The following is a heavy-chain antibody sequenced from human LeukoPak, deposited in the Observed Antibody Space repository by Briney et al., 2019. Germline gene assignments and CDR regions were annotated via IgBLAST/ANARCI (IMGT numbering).Heavy chain of an antibody. V-gene: IGHV1-69*05. Sequence: ASVKVSCKASGGTFSSYAISWVRQAPAQGLEWMGRIIPIFGTANYAQKFQGRVTITTDESTSTAYMELSSLRSEDTAVYYCARESTPMIVFDYWGQGTLVTVSS. CDR3: ARESTPMIVFDY. CDR2: IIPIFGTA. CDR1: GGTFSSYA. J-gene: IGHJ4*02. D-gene: IGHD3-22*01.